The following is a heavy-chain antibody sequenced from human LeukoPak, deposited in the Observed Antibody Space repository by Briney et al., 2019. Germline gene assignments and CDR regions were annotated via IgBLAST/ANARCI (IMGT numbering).Heavy chain of an antibody. Sequence: GASVKVSCKASGYTFSGYYMHWVRQAPGQGLEWMGWINPNSGGTNYAQKFQGRVTMTSDTSISTAYMELSRLRSDDTAEYYCARDRNGPGYSREFDFWGQGILVTVSS. CDR1: GYTFSGYY. CDR3: ARDRNGPGYSREFDF. J-gene: IGHJ4*02. V-gene: IGHV1-2*02. CDR2: INPNSGGT. D-gene: IGHD6-13*01.